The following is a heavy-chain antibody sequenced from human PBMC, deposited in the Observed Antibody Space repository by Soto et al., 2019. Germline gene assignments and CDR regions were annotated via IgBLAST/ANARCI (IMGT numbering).Heavy chain of an antibody. CDR1: GYTFTGYY. J-gene: IGHJ6*02. Sequence: ASVKVSCKASGYTFTGYYMHWVRQAPGQGLEWMGWINPNSGGTNYAQKFQGWVTMTRDTSISTAYMELSRLRSDDTAVYYCARVGPLSAAAGTPYYYYGMDVWGQGTTVTVSS. CDR3: ARVGPLSAAAGTPYYYYGMDV. V-gene: IGHV1-2*04. D-gene: IGHD6-13*01. CDR2: INPNSGGT.